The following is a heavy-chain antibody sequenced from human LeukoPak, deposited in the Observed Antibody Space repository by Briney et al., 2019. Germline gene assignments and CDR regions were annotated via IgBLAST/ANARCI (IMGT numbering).Heavy chain of an antibody. CDR1: GYTFTGCY. CDR3: ARVGFCSGGSCYGY. D-gene: IGHD2-15*01. Sequence: ASEKVSCKASGYTFTGCYMHWVRQARGQGLEWMGWINPNSGGTNYAQKFQGRVTMTRDTSISTAYMELSRLRSDDTAVYYCARVGFCSGGSCYGYWGQGTLVTVSS. J-gene: IGHJ4*02. V-gene: IGHV1-2*02. CDR2: INPNSGGT.